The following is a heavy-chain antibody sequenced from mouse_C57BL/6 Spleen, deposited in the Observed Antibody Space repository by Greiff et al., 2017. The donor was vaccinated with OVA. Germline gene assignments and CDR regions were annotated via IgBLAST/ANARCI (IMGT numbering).Heavy chain of an antibody. J-gene: IGHJ4*01. CDR3: ARDYGSSYEYYAMDY. CDR1: GYSITSGYY. D-gene: IGHD1-1*01. Sequence: VQLKESGPGLVKPSQSLSLTCSVTGYSITSGYYWNWIRQFPGNKLEWMGYISYDGSNNYNPSLKNRISITRDTSKNQFFLKLNSVTTEDTATYYCARDYGSSYEYYAMDYWGQGTSVTVSS. V-gene: IGHV3-6*01. CDR2: ISYDGSN.